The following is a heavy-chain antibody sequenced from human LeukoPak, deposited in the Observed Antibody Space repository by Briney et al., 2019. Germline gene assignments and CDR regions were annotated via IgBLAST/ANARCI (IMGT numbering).Heavy chain of an antibody. D-gene: IGHD2-15*01. V-gene: IGHV1-69*05. J-gene: IGHJ4*01. CDR3: ARDGLAAPKELDY. Sequence: GASVKVSCKASGGTFSSYAISWVRQAPGQGLQWMGRIIPIFGTANYAQKFQGRVTITTDESTSTAYMELSSLRSEDTAAYYCARDGLAAPKELDYSGHGTLVTVSS. CDR2: IIPIFGTA. CDR1: GGTFSSYA.